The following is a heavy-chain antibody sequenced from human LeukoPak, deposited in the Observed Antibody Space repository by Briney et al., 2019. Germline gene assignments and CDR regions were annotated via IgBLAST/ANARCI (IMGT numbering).Heavy chain of an antibody. CDR3: ARFFRKYQLPKTDY. CDR1: GYTFTSYD. Sequence: ASVKVSCKASGYTFTSYDINWVRQATGQGLEWMGWMNPNSGNTGYAQKFQGRVTMTRNTSISTAYMELSSLRSEDTAVYYCARFFRKYQLPKTDYWGQGTLVTVSS. CDR2: MNPNSGNT. V-gene: IGHV1-8*01. J-gene: IGHJ4*02. D-gene: IGHD2-2*01.